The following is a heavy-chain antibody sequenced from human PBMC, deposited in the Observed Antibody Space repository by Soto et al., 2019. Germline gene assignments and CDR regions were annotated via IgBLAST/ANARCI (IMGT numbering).Heavy chain of an antibody. CDR3: ARDPLPKRAAVAGAFDI. Sequence: GGSLRLSCAASGFTFSSYAMHWVRQAPGKGLEWVAVISYDGSNKYYADSVKGRFTISRDNSKNTLYLQMNSLRAGDTAVYYCARDPLPKRAAVAGAFDIWGQGTMVTVSS. V-gene: IGHV3-30-3*01. J-gene: IGHJ3*02. CDR1: GFTFSSYA. D-gene: IGHD6-19*01. CDR2: ISYDGSNK.